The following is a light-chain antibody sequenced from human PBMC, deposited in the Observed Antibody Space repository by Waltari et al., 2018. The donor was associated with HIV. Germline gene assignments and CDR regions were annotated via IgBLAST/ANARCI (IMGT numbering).Light chain of an antibody. Sequence: QSALTQPASVSGSPGQSITISCTGIGNGVHTYQIVSWYQQQPAKAPQLIIYDVDTRPSGVSYRFSGSKSGNTASLTISGLQAEDEAYYYCSSYRNNYVLVFGGGTKLTVL. J-gene: IGLJ3*02. CDR2: DVD. CDR3: SSYRNNYVLV. CDR1: GNGVHTYQI. V-gene: IGLV2-14*03.